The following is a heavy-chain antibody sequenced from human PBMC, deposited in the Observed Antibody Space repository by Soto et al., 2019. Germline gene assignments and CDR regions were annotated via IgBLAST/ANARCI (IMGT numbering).Heavy chain of an antibody. D-gene: IGHD6-13*01. CDR3: ARQRPYSISWYAY. CDR1: GGSMSNYY. Sequence: SSETLSRTCTVSGGSMSNYYWTCIRQPSGEGLEWIVRIYTSGTTNYNPSLKSRLTMLIDTSKNQFSLRLSSVTAADTALYYCARQRPYSISWYAYWAQGTVVTISS. J-gene: IGHJ4*02. CDR2: IYTSGTT. V-gene: IGHV4-4*07.